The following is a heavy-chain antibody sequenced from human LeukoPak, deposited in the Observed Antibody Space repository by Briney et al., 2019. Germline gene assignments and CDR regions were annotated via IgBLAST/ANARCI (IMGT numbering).Heavy chain of an antibody. J-gene: IGHJ4*02. D-gene: IGHD1-26*01. Sequence: SETLTLTCAVYGGSFSGDYWSWIRQPPGKGLEWIGSIYYSGSTYYNPSLKSRVTISVDTSKNQFSLKLSSVTAADTAVYYCAGLRFPPGGATLAFDYWGQGTLVTVSS. V-gene: IGHV4-34*01. CDR3: AGLRFPPGGATLAFDY. CDR1: GGSFSGDY. CDR2: IYYSGST.